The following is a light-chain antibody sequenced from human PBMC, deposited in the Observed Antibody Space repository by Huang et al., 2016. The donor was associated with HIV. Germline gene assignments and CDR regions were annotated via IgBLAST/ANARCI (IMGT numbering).Light chain of an antibody. CDR1: QSLVYSDGDTY. V-gene: IGKV2-30*01. CDR2: KVS. J-gene: IGKJ2*01. Sequence: DVVLTQSPLSLPVTLGQLASISCRSGQSLVYSDGDTYLNWFQQRPGQSPRRLIYKVSNRDSGVPDRCSGSGSGTDFTLKISRVEADDVGVYYCMQGIHRPYTFGQGTKLEIK. CDR3: MQGIHRPYT.